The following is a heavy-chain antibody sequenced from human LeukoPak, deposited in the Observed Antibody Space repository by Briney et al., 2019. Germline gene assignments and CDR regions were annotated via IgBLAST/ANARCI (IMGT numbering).Heavy chain of an antibody. CDR3: ARTTEGGYTYDYFYYYYMDV. Sequence: SETLSLTRTVSGGSISSYYWSWIRQPPGKGLEWIGYIYYSGSTNYNPSLKSRVTISVDTSKNQFSLKLSSVTAADTAVYYCARTTEGGYTYDYFYYYYMDVWGKGTTVTISS. J-gene: IGHJ6*03. D-gene: IGHD5-18*01. CDR1: GGSISSYY. CDR2: IYYSGST. V-gene: IGHV4-59*01.